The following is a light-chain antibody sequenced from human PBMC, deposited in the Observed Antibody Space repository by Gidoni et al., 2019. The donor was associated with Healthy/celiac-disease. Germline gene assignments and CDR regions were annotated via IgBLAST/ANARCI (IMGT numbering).Light chain of an antibody. V-gene: IGKV3-20*01. J-gene: IGKJ1*01. CDR3: QQYGSSPWT. CDR1: QSVSSSY. CDR2: GAS. Sequence: SQSVSSSYLAWYQQKPGQAPRLLIYGASSRATGIPDRFSGSGSGTDFTLTISRLEPEDFAVYYCQQYGSSPWTFGQGTKVEIK.